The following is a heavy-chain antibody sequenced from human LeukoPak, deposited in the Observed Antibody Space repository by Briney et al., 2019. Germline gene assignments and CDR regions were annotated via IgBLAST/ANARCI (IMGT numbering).Heavy chain of an antibody. J-gene: IGHJ6*02. CDR3: ARVSVVYGMGL. CDR2: MFYTGST. CDR1: GGSISSDY. D-gene: IGHD5/OR15-5a*01. V-gene: IGHV4-59*01. Sequence: SETLSLTCSVSGGSISSDYWAWIRQPPGKGLDWIGYMFYTGSTNYNPSFKSRVTISLATSKKQFSLNLSSVTAADTAIYYCARVSVVYGMGLWGRGTTVTVSS.